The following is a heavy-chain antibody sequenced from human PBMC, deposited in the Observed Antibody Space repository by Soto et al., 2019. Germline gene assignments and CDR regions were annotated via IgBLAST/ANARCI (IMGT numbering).Heavy chain of an antibody. CDR1: GGSISSGDYY. CDR3: ATTTMVRGLPESPDY. J-gene: IGHJ4*02. CDR2: IYYSGST. V-gene: IGHV4-30-4*01. D-gene: IGHD3-10*01. Sequence: SETLSLTCTVSGGSISSGDYYWSWIRQPPGKGLEWIGYIYYSGSTYYNPSLKSRVTISVDTSKNQFSLKLSSVTAADTALYYCATTTMVRGLPESPDYWGQGALATASS.